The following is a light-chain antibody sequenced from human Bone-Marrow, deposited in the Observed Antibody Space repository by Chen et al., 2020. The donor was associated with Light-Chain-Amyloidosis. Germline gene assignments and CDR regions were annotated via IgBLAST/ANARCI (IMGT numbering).Light chain of an antibody. V-gene: IGLV3-25*03. CDR3: QSADSSGTYEVI. CDR2: RDT. J-gene: IGLJ2*01. Sequence: SYELTPPPSVSVSPGQTARITCSGDDLPTKYAYWYQQKPGQAPVLVIHRDTERPSGISERFACSSAGTTATLTISGVQAEDYADYHCQSADSSGTYEVIFGGGTKLTVL. CDR1: DLPTKY.